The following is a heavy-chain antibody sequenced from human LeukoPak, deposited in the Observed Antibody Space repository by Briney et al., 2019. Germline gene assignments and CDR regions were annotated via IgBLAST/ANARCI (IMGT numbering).Heavy chain of an antibody. CDR2: IYYSGST. J-gene: IGHJ4*02. D-gene: IGHD6-13*01. CDR3: ARSAAGYPSYFDY. Sequence: PSETLSLTCTGSGGSISSGGYYWSWIRQHPGKGLEWIGYIYYSGSTYYNPSLKSRVTISVDTSKNQFALKLSSVTAADTAVYYCARSAAGYPSYFDYWGQGTLVTVSS. V-gene: IGHV4-31*03. CDR1: GGSISSGGYY.